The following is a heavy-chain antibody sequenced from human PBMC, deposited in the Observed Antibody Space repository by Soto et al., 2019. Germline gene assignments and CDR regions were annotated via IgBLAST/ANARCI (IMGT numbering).Heavy chain of an antibody. CDR2: IDEDGTKK. Sequence: EVRLVESGGALVQPGGSLRLSCAASGYTFSSYWMTWVRQAPGKGLEWVATIDEDGTKKYYVDSVRGRFTISRDSAKKSMFLQMSTLRAEDTAMYYCSTYTTTSPGDYWGQGTLVSVPS. CDR3: STYTTTSPGDY. CDR1: GYTFSSYW. J-gene: IGHJ4*02. V-gene: IGHV3-7*01. D-gene: IGHD1-1*01.